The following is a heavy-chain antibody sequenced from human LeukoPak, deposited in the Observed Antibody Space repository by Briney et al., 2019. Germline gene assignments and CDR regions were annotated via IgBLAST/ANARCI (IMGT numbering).Heavy chain of an antibody. D-gene: IGHD2-15*01. CDR1: GFTFSKYA. V-gene: IGHV3-30*04. Sequence: PGGSLRLSCAASGFTFSKYAIHWVRRGPGKGLEWVAVISYDGSEKYFGDSVKGRFTISRDNSKSTLYLQLNSLRAEDTALYYCARECDCSGGTFDYWGQGALVTVSS. J-gene: IGHJ4*02. CDR3: ARECDCSGGTFDY. CDR2: ISYDGSEK.